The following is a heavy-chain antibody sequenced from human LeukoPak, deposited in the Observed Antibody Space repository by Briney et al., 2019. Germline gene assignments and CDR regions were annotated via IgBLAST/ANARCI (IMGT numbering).Heavy chain of an antibody. V-gene: IGHV3-53*01. CDR2: IYSGGST. CDR1: GFTVSSNY. Sequence: PGGSLRLSCAASGFTVSSNYMSWVRQAPGKGLEWVSVIYSGGSTYYADSVKGRFTISRDNSKNTLYLQMNSLRAEDTAVYYCARQTLVGATTNFDYWGQGTLVTVSS. J-gene: IGHJ4*02. D-gene: IGHD1-26*01. CDR3: ARQTLVGATTNFDY.